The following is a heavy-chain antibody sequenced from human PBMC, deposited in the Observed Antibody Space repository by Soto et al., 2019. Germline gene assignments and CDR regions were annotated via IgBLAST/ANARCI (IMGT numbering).Heavy chain of an antibody. CDR2: IWYDGSNK. Sequence: QVQLVESGGGVVQPGRSLRLSCAASGFTFSSYGMHWVRQAPGKGLEWVAVIWYDGSNKYYADSVKGRFSISRDNSKNTLYLQMNSLRAEDTAVYYCAREPTRSGMDVWGQGTTVTVSS. J-gene: IGHJ6*02. CDR3: AREPTRSGMDV. V-gene: IGHV3-33*01. CDR1: GFTFSSYG.